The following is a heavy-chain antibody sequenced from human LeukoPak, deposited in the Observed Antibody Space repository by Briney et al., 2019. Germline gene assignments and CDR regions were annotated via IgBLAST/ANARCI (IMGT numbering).Heavy chain of an antibody. V-gene: IGHV3-21*01. CDR2: ISSSSSYI. D-gene: IGHD3-3*01. CDR1: GFTFSSYS. Sequence: TGGSLRLSCAASGFTFSSYSMNWVRQAPGKGLEWVSSISSSSSYIYYADSVKGRFTISRGNAKNSLYLQMNSLRAEDTAVYYCARDKRGYDFWSGYYPHFDYWGQGTLVTVSS. J-gene: IGHJ4*02. CDR3: ARDKRGYDFWSGYYPHFDY.